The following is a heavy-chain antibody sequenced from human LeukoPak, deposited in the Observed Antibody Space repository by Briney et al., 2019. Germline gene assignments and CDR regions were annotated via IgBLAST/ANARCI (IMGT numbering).Heavy chain of an antibody. V-gene: IGHV3-21*06. CDR1: GFAFSSYN. J-gene: IGHJ4*02. CDR2: ISTTSTYI. Sequence: GGSLRLSCAASGFAFSSYNMKWVRQAPGKGLEWVSFISTTSTYIYYADSGKGRFTVSRDNSKNLLYLQMDSLRVEDTAVYYCARAGTCSSTSCDGGIEYWGQGTLVTVSS. CDR3: ARAGTCSSTSCDGGIEY. D-gene: IGHD2-2*01.